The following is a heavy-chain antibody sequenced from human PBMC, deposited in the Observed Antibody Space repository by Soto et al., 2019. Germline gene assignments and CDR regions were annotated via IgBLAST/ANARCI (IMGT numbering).Heavy chain of an antibody. CDR2: IYWDDDK. V-gene: IGHV2-5*02. CDR3: VRLFDY. CDR1: GFSLSTSGVG. Sequence: QITLKESGPTLVKPTQTLTLTCTFSGFSLSTSGVGVGRIRQPPGKALEWLALIYWDDDKRYRPSLKSRLTITKDTSKNQVVLIMTNMDPVDTATYYCVRLFDYWGQGTLVTVSS. J-gene: IGHJ4*02.